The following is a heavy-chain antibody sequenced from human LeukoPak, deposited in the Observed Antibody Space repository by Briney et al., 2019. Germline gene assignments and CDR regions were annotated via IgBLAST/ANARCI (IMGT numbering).Heavy chain of an antibody. CDR2: ISYDGCNK. CDR3: ARASTVTKAFDI. D-gene: IGHD4-17*01. V-gene: IGHV3-30*19. J-gene: IGHJ3*02. CDR1: GFTFSAYG. Sequence: GGSLRLSCAASGFTFSAYGMHWVRQAPGKGLEWVAVISYDGCNKYYADSVKGRFTISRDNSKNTLYLQMNSLRAEDTAVYYCARASTVTKAFDIWGQGTMVTVSS.